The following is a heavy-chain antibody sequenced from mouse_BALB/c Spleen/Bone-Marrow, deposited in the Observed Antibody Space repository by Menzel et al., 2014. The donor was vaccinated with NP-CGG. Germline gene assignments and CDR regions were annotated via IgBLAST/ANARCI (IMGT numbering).Heavy chain of an antibody. D-gene: IGHD1-1*01. CDR1: GYTFTNYW. V-gene: IGHV1-7*01. Sequence: QVQLQQSGAELAKPGASVKMSCKASGYTFTNYWMHWVKQRPGQGLEWIGYINPSTGYTEYNQKFKDKATLTADKSSSTAYMQLGSLTSEDSAVYYCARIYYYGRDYCGQGTTLTVSS. CDR3: ARIYYYGRDY. J-gene: IGHJ2*01. CDR2: INPSTGYT.